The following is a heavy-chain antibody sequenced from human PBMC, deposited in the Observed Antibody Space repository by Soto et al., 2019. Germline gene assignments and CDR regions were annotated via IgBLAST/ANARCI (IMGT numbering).Heavy chain of an antibody. J-gene: IGHJ4*02. CDR2: MKEDGSEI. D-gene: IGHD6-6*01. CDR1: GFTFSSHW. V-gene: IGHV3-7*04. Sequence: EVQLVESGGGLVQPGGSLRLSCAASGFTFSSHWMTWVRQAPGKGLEWVAYMKEDGSEIYYVDSVKGRFTISRDNAKNSLYLQMISLRVEDTAVYYCARGVYSFDYWGQGTLVTVSS. CDR3: ARGVYSFDY.